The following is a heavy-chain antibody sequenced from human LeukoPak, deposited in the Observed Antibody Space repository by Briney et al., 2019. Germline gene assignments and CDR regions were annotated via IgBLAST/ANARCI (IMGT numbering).Heavy chain of an antibody. V-gene: IGHV3-7*01. J-gene: IGHJ4*02. CDR1: GFPFSDSW. Sequence: PGGSLRLSCAASGFPFSDSWMNWVRQAPGKGMEWVANIKQDGSEKHYADSVKGRFTISRDNAKNSLFLQMNGPRAEDTAVYYCSRRLDYWGQGALVTVSS. CDR2: IKQDGSEK. CDR3: SRRLDY.